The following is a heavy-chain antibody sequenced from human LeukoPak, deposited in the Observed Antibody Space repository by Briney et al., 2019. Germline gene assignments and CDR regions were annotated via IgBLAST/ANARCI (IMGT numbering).Heavy chain of an antibody. CDR2: IYDSGST. CDR1: GGSISSSSYY. CDR3: ARDRTVRGGIDY. V-gene: IGHV4-39*07. D-gene: IGHD3-10*01. J-gene: IGHJ4*02. Sequence: PSETLSLTCTVSGGSISSSSYYWGWIRQPPGKGLYWIGSIYDSGSTYYNPSLKSRVTISVDTSKNQFSLKLSSVTAADTAVYYCARDRTVRGGIDYWGQGTLVTVSS.